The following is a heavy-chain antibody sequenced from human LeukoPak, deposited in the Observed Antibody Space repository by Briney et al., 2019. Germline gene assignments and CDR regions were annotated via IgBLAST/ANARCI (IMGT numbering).Heavy chain of an antibody. Sequence: SETLSLTCAVYGGSFSGYYWSWIRQPPGKGLEWIGEINHSGSTNYNPSLKSRVTISVDTSKNQFSLKLSSVTAADTAVYYCARTVSISRNWFDPWGQGTLVTVSS. V-gene: IGHV4-34*01. CDR1: GGSFSGYY. D-gene: IGHD3-9*01. J-gene: IGHJ5*02. CDR2: INHSGST. CDR3: ARTVSISRNWFDP.